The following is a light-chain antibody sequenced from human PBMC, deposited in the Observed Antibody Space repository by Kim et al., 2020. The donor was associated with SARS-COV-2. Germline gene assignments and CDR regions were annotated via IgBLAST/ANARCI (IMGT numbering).Light chain of an antibody. CDR1: KLGNKN. J-gene: IGLJ2*01. CDR3: QAWDSSTVV. V-gene: IGLV3-1*01. CDR2: QDN. Sequence: VPQGQTASITCSGDKLGNKNACWYQQKPGQSPVVVIYQDNKRSSGIPERFSGSNSGSTATLTIRGTQAMDEADYYCQAWDSSTVVFGGGTKLTVL.